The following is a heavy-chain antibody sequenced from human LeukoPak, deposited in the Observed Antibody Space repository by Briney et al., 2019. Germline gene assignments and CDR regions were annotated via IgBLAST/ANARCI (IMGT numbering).Heavy chain of an antibody. CDR3: ARDRDYGDYNTQDLFVY. Sequence: ASVKVSCKASGYTFTNFGISWVRQAPGQGLEWMGWISAYNGNTNYAQRLQGRVTMTTDTSTSAAYMELRSLRSDDTAVYYCARDRDYGDYNTQDLFVYWGQGTLVTVSS. CDR2: ISAYNGNT. V-gene: IGHV1-18*01. J-gene: IGHJ4*02. D-gene: IGHD4-17*01. CDR1: GYTFTNFG.